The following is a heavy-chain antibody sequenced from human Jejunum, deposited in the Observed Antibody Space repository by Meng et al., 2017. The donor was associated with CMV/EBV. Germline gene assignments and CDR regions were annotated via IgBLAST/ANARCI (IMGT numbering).Heavy chain of an antibody. CDR1: GFTLSSSP. D-gene: IGHD4/OR15-4a*01. V-gene: IGHV3-21*06. CDR3: TRAYDYGDPNWFDP. Sequence: GFTLSSSPMRSVRQALGRRVEWVSSISGASTYIYHADSVEGRFTISRDNAKNSVYLEMNSLRVEDTAVYYCTRAYDYGDPNWFDPWGQGTLVTVSS. CDR2: ISGASTYI. J-gene: IGHJ5*02.